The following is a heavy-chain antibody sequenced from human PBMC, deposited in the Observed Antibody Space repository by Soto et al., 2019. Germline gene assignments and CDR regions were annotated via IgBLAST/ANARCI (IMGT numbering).Heavy chain of an antibody. V-gene: IGHV3-23*01. CDR1: GFTFSSCA. CDR2: IIDSGGST. Sequence: GGSLRLSCAASGFTFSSCAMGWVRQAPGKGLEWVSDIIDSGGSTYYADSVKGRFTISRDNSKSTLYLQMNSLRVEDTALYYCGRSISGWSRFDFWGQGILVTVSS. CDR3: GRSISGWSRFDF. D-gene: IGHD6-19*01. J-gene: IGHJ4*02.